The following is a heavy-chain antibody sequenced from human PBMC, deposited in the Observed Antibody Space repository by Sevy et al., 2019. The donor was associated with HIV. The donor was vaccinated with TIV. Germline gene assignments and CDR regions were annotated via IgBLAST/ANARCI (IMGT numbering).Heavy chain of an antibody. CDR2: ISYDGIIK. D-gene: IGHD2-2*02. Sequence: GGSLRLSCAASGFTFNTHAMHWVRQAPGKGLEWVALISYDGIIKYYADSVKGRLTISRDNSKNTLYLQMNSLRVEDTAVYYCAKVGYCSSTSCYSIYYGMDVWGQGTTVTVSS. CDR3: AKVGYCSSTSCYSIYYGMDV. V-gene: IGHV3-30*04. CDR1: GFTFNTHA. J-gene: IGHJ6*02.